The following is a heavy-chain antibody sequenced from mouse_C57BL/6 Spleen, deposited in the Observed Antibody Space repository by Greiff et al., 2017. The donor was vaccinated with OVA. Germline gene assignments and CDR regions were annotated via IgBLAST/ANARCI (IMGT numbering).Heavy chain of an antibody. J-gene: IGHJ3*01. CDR2: ISYSGST. D-gene: IGHD2-4*01. Sequence: EVMLVESGPGMVKPSQSLSLTCTVTGYSITSGYDWHWIRHFPGNKLEWMGYISYSGSTNYNPSLKSRISITHDTSKNHFFLKLNSVTTEDTATYYCAREGGYDYDDGFAYWGQGTLVTVSA. V-gene: IGHV3-1*01. CDR1: GYSITSGYD. CDR3: AREGGYDYDDGFAY.